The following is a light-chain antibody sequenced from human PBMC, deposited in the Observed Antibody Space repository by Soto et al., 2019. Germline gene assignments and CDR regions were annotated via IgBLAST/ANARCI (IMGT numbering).Light chain of an antibody. CDR2: EVT. J-gene: IGLJ1*01. CDR1: RRDVGCYNY. Sequence: QSVLTQPASVSGSPGQSITISCTGTRRDVGCYNYVSWYQQYPGKSPKLLIYEVTHRPSGVSNRFSGSKSGNTASLTISGLQAEDEADYYCSSYTISNTLPFVFGTGTKVTVL. V-gene: IGLV2-14*01. CDR3: SSYTISNTLPFV.